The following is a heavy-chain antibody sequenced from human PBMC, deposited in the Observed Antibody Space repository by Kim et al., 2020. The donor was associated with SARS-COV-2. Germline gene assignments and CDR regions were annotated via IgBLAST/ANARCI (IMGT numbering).Heavy chain of an antibody. J-gene: IGHJ4*02. Sequence: LYSPSLKSRLTITKDTSKNQVVLTMTNMDPVDTATYYCAHSPQLSEEMVFWGQGTLVTVSS. V-gene: IGHV2-5*01. D-gene: IGHD2-8*01. CDR3: AHSPQLSEEMVF.